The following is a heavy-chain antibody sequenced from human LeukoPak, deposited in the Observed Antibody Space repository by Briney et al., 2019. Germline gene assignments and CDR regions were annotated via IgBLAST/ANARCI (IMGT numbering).Heavy chain of an antibody. V-gene: IGHV3-48*04. Sequence: PGGSLRLSCAASGFTLSRYSMNWVRQVPGKGLEWTAYINSAGHTIYYADFVKGRFAISRDSTKNSLFLQMTSLRADDTAVYYCARAPSGWYFDSWGQGTLVTVSS. CDR3: ARAPSGWYFDS. J-gene: IGHJ4*02. CDR2: INSAGHTI. D-gene: IGHD6-19*01. CDR1: GFTLSRYS.